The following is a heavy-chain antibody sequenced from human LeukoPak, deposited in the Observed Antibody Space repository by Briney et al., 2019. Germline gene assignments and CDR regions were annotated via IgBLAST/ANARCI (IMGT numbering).Heavy chain of an antibody. J-gene: IGHJ4*01. CDR2: ISTSGDTT. Sequence: GGSLRLSCAASGFTFSNYDMSWVRQSPGKGLEWVSTISTSGDTTYYADSVKGRFTISRDNSRNTLYLQMNSLRAEDTAVYYCAKGIYSSGWSYFDYWGHGTLVTVSS. CDR3: AKGIYSSGWSYFDY. V-gene: IGHV3-23*01. D-gene: IGHD6-19*01. CDR1: GFTFSNYD.